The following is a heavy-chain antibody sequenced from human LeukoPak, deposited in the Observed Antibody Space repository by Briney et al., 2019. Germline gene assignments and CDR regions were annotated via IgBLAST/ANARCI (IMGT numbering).Heavy chain of an antibody. J-gene: IGHJ6*02. CDR3: AREYYYGMDV. CDR1: GYTFTGYY. CDR2: ISAYNGNT. Sequence: ASVKVSCKVSGYTFTGYYMHWVRQAPGQGLEWMGWISAYNGNTNYAQKLQGRVTMTTDTSTSTAYMELGSLRSDDTAVYYCAREYYYGMDVWGQGTTVTVSS. V-gene: IGHV1-18*04.